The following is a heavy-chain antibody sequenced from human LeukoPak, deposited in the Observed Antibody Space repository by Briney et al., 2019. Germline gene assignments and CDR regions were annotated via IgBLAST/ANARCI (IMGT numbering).Heavy chain of an antibody. CDR1: GGTFSSYA. CDR3: AIQSLRFLEWLPSIDYYYYMDV. Sequence: SVKVSCKASGGTFSSYAISWVRQAPGQGLEWMGGSIPIFGTANYAQKFQGRVTITADESTSTAYMELSSLRSEDTAVYYCAIQSLRFLEWLPSIDYYYYMDVWGKGTTVTVSS. V-gene: IGHV1-69*13. D-gene: IGHD3-3*01. CDR2: SIPIFGTA. J-gene: IGHJ6*03.